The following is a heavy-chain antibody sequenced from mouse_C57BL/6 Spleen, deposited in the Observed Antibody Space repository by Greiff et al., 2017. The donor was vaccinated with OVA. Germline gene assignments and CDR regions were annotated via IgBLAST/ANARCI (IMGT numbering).Heavy chain of an antibody. Sequence: EVKLVESGGGLVKPGGSLKLSCAASGFTFSDYGMHWVRQAPEKGLEWVAYISSGGSTIYYADTVKGRFTISRDNAKNTLFLQMTSLRSEDTAMYYCARPMDYWGQGTSVTVSS. CDR3: ARPMDY. CDR2: ISSGGSTI. CDR1: GFTFSDYG. J-gene: IGHJ4*01. V-gene: IGHV5-17*01.